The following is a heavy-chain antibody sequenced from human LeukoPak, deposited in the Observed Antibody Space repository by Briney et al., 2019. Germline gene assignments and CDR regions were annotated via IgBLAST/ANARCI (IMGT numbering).Heavy chain of an antibody. V-gene: IGHV4-34*01. Sequence: SETLSLTCAVYGGSFSGYYWSWIRQPPGKGLEWIGEINHSGSTNYSPSLKSRVTISVDTSKNQFSLKLSSVTAADTAVYYCARNPVVPAATNVTYYYYYGMDVWGQGTTVTVSS. J-gene: IGHJ6*02. CDR1: GGSFSGYY. D-gene: IGHD2-2*01. CDR3: ARNPVVPAATNVTYYYYYGMDV. CDR2: INHSGST.